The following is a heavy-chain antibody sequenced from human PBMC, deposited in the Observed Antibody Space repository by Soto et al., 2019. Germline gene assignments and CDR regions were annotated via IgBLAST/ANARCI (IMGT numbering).Heavy chain of an antibody. D-gene: IGHD3-22*01. CDR3: ATGRIVVVGSRAYYGMAV. Sequence: QLQLAQSGADVKKAGSSVKVSCKASGGTLSNSAFSWVRQAPGQGLEWLGGIIPVFGILNYAQKFLDRVTIHADESTSTAYLELRSVRSDDTAVYFCATGRIVVVGSRAYYGMAVWGQGTTGTV. CDR2: IIPVFGIL. V-gene: IGHV1-69*19. J-gene: IGHJ6*02. CDR1: GGTLSNSA.